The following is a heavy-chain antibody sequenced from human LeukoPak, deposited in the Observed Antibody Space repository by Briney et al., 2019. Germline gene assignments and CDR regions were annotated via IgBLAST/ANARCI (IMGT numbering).Heavy chain of an antibody. V-gene: IGHV3-30*02. Sequence: GGSLRLSCAASGFTFSSYGMHWVRQAPGKGLEWVAFIRYDGSNKYYADSVKGRFTISRDNSKNTLYLQMNSLRAEDTAVYYCAKSGYSSSWSNAAVYNWFDPWGQGTLVTVSS. CDR1: GFTFSSYG. J-gene: IGHJ5*02. D-gene: IGHD6-13*01. CDR3: AKSGYSSSWSNAAVYNWFDP. CDR2: IRYDGSNK.